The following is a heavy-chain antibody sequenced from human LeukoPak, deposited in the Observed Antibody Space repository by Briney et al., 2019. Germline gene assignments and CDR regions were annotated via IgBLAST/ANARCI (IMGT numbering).Heavy chain of an antibody. CDR1: GVAFSSFS. CDR3: ASQSSGSSTRAPDF. V-gene: IGHV3-48*04. Sequence: GGSLRLSCETSGVAFSSFSLNWVRQAPGKGLEWLSYISSSSRSKYYADSVKGRFIVSRDNAKNSLYLQMDSLRAEDTALYYCASQSSGSSTRAPDFWGQGTLVTVSS. D-gene: IGHD1-26*01. J-gene: IGHJ4*02. CDR2: ISSSSRSK.